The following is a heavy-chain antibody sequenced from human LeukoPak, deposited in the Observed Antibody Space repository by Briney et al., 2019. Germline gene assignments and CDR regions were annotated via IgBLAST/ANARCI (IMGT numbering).Heavy chain of an antibody. J-gene: IGHJ3*02. CDR1: DYSISSGYY. D-gene: IGHD1-26*01. Sequence: PSETLSLTCSVSDYSISSGYYWGWIRQPPGKGLEWIGSMEWIGSIYHSGSTNYNPSLKSRVTISVDTSKNQFSLKLSSVTAADTAVYYCASLSPLVGARAFDIWGQGTMVTVSS. V-gene: IGHV4-38-2*02. CDR3: ASLSPLVGARAFDI. CDR2: IYHSGST.